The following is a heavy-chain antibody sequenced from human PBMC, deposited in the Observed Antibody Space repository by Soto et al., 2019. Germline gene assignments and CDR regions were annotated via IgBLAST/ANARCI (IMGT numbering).Heavy chain of an antibody. CDR2: IDPSDSYT. D-gene: IGHD2-21*01. CDR3: ASQFRLAYYYGMDV. CDR1: GYSFTSYW. J-gene: IGHJ6*02. Sequence: GESLKISCKGSGYSFTSYWISWVRQMPGKGLEWMGRIDPSDSYTNYSPSFQGHVTISADKSISTAYLQWSSLKASDTAMYYCASQFRLAYYYGMDVWGQGPTVTVSS. V-gene: IGHV5-10-1*01.